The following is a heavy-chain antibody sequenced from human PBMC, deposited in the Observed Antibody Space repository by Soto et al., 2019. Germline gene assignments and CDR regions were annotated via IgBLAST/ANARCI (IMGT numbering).Heavy chain of an antibody. CDR3: AVVPAANGHYGMDV. J-gene: IGHJ6*02. CDR2: ISGSGDST. D-gene: IGHD2-2*01. V-gene: IGHV3-23*01. Sequence: GGSLRLSCAASGFTFSSYAMSWVRQGPGKGLEWVSAISGSGDSTYYADSVKGRFTISRDNAKNSLYLQMNSLRAEDTAVYYCAVVPAANGHYGMDVGGQGTTATVSS. CDR1: GFTFSSYA.